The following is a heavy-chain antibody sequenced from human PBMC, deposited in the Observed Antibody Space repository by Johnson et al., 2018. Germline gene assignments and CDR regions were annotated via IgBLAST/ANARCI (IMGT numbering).Heavy chain of an antibody. D-gene: IGHD1-1*01. CDR2: INHSGSP. CDR3: ARGGTTGTERRGKKWVDYYYGMDV. V-gene: IGHV4-34*01. CDR1: GGSFSGYY. Sequence: QVQLQQWGAGLLKPSETLSLTCAVYGGSFSGYYWSWIRQPPGKGLEWIGEINHSGSPNYNTSLKSRVTISVDTSKNQFSLKLSSVTAADTAVYYCARGGTTGTERRGKKWVDYYYGMDVWGKGTTVTVSS. J-gene: IGHJ6*04.